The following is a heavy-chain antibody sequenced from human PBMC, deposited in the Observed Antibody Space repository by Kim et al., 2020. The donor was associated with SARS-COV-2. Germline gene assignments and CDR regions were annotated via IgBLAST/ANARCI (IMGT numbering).Heavy chain of an antibody. J-gene: IGHJ4*02. CDR1: GDSITSGGYY. Sequence: SETLSLTCSVSGDSITSGGYYWGWIRQHPGMGLEWIAYIYFTGATYYSPSLMSRLSVSRDTSKNQFSLRLSSVTAAGTGIYYCARDRGDRVGNHPGYYFDSWRQGCLVTVAS. V-gene: IGHV4-31*03. CDR2: IYFTGAT. D-gene: IGHD2-15*01. CDR3: ARDRGDRVGNHPGYYFDS.